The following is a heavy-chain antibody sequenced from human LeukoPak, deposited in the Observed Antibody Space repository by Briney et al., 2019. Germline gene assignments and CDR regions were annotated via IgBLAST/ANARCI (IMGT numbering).Heavy chain of an antibody. CDR1: GASISRYY. J-gene: IGHJ3*02. V-gene: IGHV4-59*01. D-gene: IGHD3-9*01. Sequence: SETLSLTCTVSGASISRYYWSWIRQPPGKALEWIGHISYRGSTNYNPSLNSRVTVSVDTSQSQFSLKLSSVTAADTAVYYCARDYYDILTGYYSDAFDIWGQGTMVTVSS. CDR2: ISYRGST. CDR3: ARDYYDILTGYYSDAFDI.